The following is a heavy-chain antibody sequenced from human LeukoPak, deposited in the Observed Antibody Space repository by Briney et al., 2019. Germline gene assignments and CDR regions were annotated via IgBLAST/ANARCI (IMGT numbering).Heavy chain of an antibody. V-gene: IGHV3-30*03. J-gene: IGHJ4*02. Sequence: PSETLSLTCTVSGGSISSSSYYWGWVRQAPGKGLEWVAVISYDGSNKYYADSVKGRFTISRDNSKNTLYLQMNSLRAEDTAVYYCARDFVVAAASFDYWGQGTLVTVSS. D-gene: IGHD2-15*01. CDR1: GGSISSSSYY. CDR2: ISYDGSNK. CDR3: ARDFVVAAASFDY.